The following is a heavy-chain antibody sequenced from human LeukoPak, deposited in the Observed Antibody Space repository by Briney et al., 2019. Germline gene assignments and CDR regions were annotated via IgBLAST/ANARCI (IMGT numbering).Heavy chain of an antibody. V-gene: IGHV1-18*01. CDR2: ISEYNGNA. CDR3: AREDVVLVDAVRYYYYGMDV. J-gene: IGHJ6*02. CDR1: GYTFTSYG. D-gene: IGHD2-8*01. Sequence: ASVKVSCKASGYTFTSYGIGWVRQAPGQGLEWMGWISEYNGNANYAQNLQGRVTMTRDTSTSTVYMELSSLKSEDTAVYYCAREDVVLVDAVRYYYYGMDVWGQGTTVTVSS.